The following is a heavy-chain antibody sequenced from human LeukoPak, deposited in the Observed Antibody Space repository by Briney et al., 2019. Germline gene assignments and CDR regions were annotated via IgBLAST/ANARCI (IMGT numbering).Heavy chain of an antibody. V-gene: IGHV3-23*01. CDR1: GFTFSTYA. CDR3: ARRHSSRSN. D-gene: IGHD6-19*01. J-gene: IGHJ4*02. Sequence: GGSLRLSCAASGFTFSTYAMSWVRQAPGKGLEWVSTISGSGANTYYADSVRGRITISRDNSKNTLYLQMNSLRPEDTAIYYCARRHSSRSNWGQGTLVTVSS. CDR2: ISGSGANT.